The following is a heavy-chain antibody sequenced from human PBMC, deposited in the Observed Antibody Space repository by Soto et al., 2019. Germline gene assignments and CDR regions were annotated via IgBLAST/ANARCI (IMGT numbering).Heavy chain of an antibody. D-gene: IGHD2-2*01. V-gene: IGHV4-39*07. CDR1: GGSISSSSYY. CDR3: ARDCASISCPAGYYYMDV. CDR2: IYYSGST. Sequence: PSETLSLTCTVSGGSISSSSYYWGWIRQPPGKGLEWIGSIYYSGSTYYNPSLKSRVTISVDTSKNQFSLKLSSVTAADTAVYFCARDCASISCPAGYYYMDVWGKGTTVTVSS. J-gene: IGHJ6*03.